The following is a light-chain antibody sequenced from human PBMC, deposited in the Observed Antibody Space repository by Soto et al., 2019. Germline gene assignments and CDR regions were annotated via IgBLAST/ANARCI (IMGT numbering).Light chain of an antibody. V-gene: IGKV3-20*01. Sequence: EIVFTHSTGTLSLSPGEGATLSYRASHSVINNYLACYQQRPAQAPRLLIYGASNRATGIPDRFSGSGSGTDFTLTISRLEHEDFAVYYCQQYGSSGTFGQRTKVDI. J-gene: IGKJ1*01. CDR2: GAS. CDR3: QQYGSSGT. CDR1: HSVINNY.